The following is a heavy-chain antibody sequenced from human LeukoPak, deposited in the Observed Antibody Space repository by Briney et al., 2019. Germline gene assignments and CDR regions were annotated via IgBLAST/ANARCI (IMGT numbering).Heavy chain of an antibody. CDR1: GGSFSGYY. Sequence: SEALSLTCAVYGGSFSGYYWSWIRQPPGKGLEWIGEINHSGSTNYNPSLKSRVTISVDTSKNQFSLKLSSVTAADTAVYYCARVMDTGYGGKLLGYYYYMDVWGKGTTVTVSS. CDR2: INHSGST. J-gene: IGHJ6*03. V-gene: IGHV4-34*01. D-gene: IGHD4/OR15-4a*01. CDR3: ARVMDTGYGGKLLGYYYYMDV.